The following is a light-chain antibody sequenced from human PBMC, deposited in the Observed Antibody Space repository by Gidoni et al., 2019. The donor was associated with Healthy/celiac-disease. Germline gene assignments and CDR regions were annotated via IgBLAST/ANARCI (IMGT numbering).Light chain of an antibody. CDR1: QRVRTSS. V-gene: IGKV3-20*01. J-gene: IGKJ1*01. CDR2: GAS. CDR3: QQYGSSPPWT. Sequence: EIVLTQSAGTLSLSQGERATLSCRASQRVRTSSLAWYQQKPGQAPRLLIYGASSRATGIPYRFSGSGSGTDFTLTISRLEPEDFAVYYCQQYGSSPPWTFXHXTKVXIK.